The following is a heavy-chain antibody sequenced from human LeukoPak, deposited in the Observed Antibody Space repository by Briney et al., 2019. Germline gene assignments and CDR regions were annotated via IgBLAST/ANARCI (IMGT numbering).Heavy chain of an antibody. D-gene: IGHD3-10*01. Sequence: PGGSLRLSCAASGFTFSSYWMSWVRQAPGKGLVWVSRIKSESDGSNTGYADSVKGRFTISRDNAKNKLFLQMNSLRAEETGVYYCARFPFGKFPCRVNYFDSWGQGTLVTVSS. V-gene: IGHV3-74*01. J-gene: IGHJ4*02. CDR2: IKSESDGSNT. CDR1: GFTFSSYW. CDR3: ARFPFGKFPCRVNYFDS.